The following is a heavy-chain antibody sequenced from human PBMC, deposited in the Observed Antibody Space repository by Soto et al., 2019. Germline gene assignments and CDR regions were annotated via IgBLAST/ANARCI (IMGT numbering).Heavy chain of an antibody. Sequence: QVQLVQSGAEVKKPGASVRVSCKTSGYSFAGHYLHWVRQAPGQGLDWMGWINPNSGGTIYAQKFQGRVTMTRDTSISTACMVLTSLRSDDTAVYYCARDSHFDVVTGYSRNAFDMWGRGTVVTVSS. CDR2: INPNSGGT. CDR1: GYSFAGHY. D-gene: IGHD3-9*01. CDR3: ARDSHFDVVTGYSRNAFDM. V-gene: IGHV1-2*02. J-gene: IGHJ3*02.